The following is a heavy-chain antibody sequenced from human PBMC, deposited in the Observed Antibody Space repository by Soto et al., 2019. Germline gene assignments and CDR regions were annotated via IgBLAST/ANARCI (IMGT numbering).Heavy chain of an antibody. CDR2: IFSNDEK. V-gene: IGHV2-26*01. CDR3: ARMFYGYSSGWPGLIDY. Sequence: SGPTLGNPTETVTLTCTVSGFSLSNARMGVSWIRQPPGKALEWLAHIFSNDEKSYSTSLKSRLTISKDTSKSQVVLTMTNMDPVDTATYYCARMFYGYSSGWPGLIDYWGQGTLVTVSS. J-gene: IGHJ4*02. CDR1: GFSLSNARMG. D-gene: IGHD6-19*01.